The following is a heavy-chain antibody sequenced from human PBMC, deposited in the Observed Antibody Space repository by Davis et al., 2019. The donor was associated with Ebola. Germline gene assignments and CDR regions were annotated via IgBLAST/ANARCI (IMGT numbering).Heavy chain of an antibody. CDR2: LSVTGLT. J-gene: IGHJ4*02. CDR1: GFTFSSYG. V-gene: IGHV3-23*01. Sequence: GGSLRLSCAASGFTFSSYGMHWVRQAPGKGLEWVSDLSVTGLTNYADPVKGRFTISRDISKNTVYLQMNSLRGEDTAIYYCAKDIQGGSSYLDYWGQGIQVTVSS. D-gene: IGHD3-16*01. CDR3: AKDIQGGSSYLDY.